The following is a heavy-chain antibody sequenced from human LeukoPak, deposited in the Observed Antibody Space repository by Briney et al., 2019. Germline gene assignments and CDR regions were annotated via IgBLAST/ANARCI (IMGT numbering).Heavy chain of an antibody. CDR3: AILVDTGMGYFDY. CDR2: IIPIFGTA. CDR1: GGTFSSYA. J-gene: IGHJ4*02. V-gene: IGHV1-69*05. D-gene: IGHD5-18*01. Sequence: ASVKVSCKASGGTFSSYAISWVRQAPGQGLEWMGGIIPIFGTANYAQKFQGRVTITTDESTSTAYMELSSLRSEDTAVYYCAILVDTGMGYFDYWGQGTLVTVSS.